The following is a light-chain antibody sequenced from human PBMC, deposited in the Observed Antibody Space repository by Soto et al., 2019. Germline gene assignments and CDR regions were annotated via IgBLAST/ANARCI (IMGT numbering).Light chain of an antibody. Sequence: QSVLTQPPSASGSPGQSVTISCTGTSNDIGAYNFVSWYQQHPGKAPKLMIYEVTKRPSGVPDRFSGSKSGNTASLTVSGLQVEDGADYYCPSYDGDMFAYVFGTGTKVTVL. CDR2: EVT. J-gene: IGLJ1*01. CDR1: SNDIGAYNF. CDR3: PSYDGDMFAYV. V-gene: IGLV2-8*01.